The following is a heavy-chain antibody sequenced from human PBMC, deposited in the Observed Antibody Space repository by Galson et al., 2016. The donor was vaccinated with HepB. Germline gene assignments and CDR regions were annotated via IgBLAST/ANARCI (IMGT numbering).Heavy chain of an antibody. CDR3: SRDTNWYPVDP. D-gene: IGHD1-1*01. J-gene: IGHJ5*02. CDR2: IKPDGSIK. Sequence: SLRLSCAASGFSFDDYAMHWVRHAPGKGLEWVANIKPDGSIKNYVYSVKGRFTISRDNAKNSFYLQMNSLTAEDTAVYFCSRDTNWYPVDPWGQGTLVTVSS. CDR1: GFSFDDYA. V-gene: IGHV3-7*03.